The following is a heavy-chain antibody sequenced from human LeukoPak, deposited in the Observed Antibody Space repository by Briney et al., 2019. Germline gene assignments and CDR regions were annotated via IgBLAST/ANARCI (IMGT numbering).Heavy chain of an antibody. Sequence: GGSLRLSCAASGFTFNNYAMNWVRQAPGKGLEWVSVISGSGGTTYYADSVKGRFTISRDNSKNTLYLQMNSLRAEDTAVYYCARSRTVVVTAIFDYWGQGTLVTVSS. CDR1: GFTFNNYA. CDR2: ISGSGGTT. J-gene: IGHJ4*02. CDR3: ARSRTVVVTAIFDY. D-gene: IGHD2-21*02. V-gene: IGHV3-23*01.